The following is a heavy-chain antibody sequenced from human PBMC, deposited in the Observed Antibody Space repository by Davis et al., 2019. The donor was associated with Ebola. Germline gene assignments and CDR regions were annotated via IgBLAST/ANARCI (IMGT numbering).Heavy chain of an antibody. V-gene: IGHV3-30-3*01. CDR3: ARRPGIAAADY. CDR1: GFTFSSYA. D-gene: IGHD6-13*01. CDR2: ISYDGSNK. Sequence: GESLKISCAASGFTFSSYAMHWVRQAPGKGLEWVAVISYDGSNKYYADSVKGRFTISRDNSKNTLYLQMNSLRAEDTAVYYCARRPGIAAADYWGQGTLVTVSS. J-gene: IGHJ4*02.